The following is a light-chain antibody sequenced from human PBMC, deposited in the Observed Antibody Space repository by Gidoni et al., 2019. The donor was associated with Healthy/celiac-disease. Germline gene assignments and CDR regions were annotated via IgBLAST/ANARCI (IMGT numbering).Light chain of an antibody. CDR2: DAS. Sequence: EIVSTQSPATLSLSPGERATLSCRASQSVSSYLAWYQQKPGQAPRLLIYDASNRATGIPARFSGSGSGTDFTLTISSLEPEDFAVYYCQQRGNWPWTFGQXTKVEIK. CDR3: QQRGNWPWT. J-gene: IGKJ1*01. V-gene: IGKV3-11*01. CDR1: QSVSSY.